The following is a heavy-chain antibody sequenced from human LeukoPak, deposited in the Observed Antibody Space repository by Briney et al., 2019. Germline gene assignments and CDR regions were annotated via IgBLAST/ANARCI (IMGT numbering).Heavy chain of an antibody. CDR3: ARGGVRGVRPYYFDY. CDR1: GYTFTSYA. Sequence: GASVKASCKASGYTFTSYAMNWVRQAPGQGLEWMGWINTNTGNPTYAQGFTGRFVFSLDTSVSTAYLQISSLKAEDTAVYYCARGGVRGVRPYYFDYWGQGTLVTVSS. D-gene: IGHD3-10*01. J-gene: IGHJ4*02. CDR2: INTNTGNP. V-gene: IGHV7-4-1*02.